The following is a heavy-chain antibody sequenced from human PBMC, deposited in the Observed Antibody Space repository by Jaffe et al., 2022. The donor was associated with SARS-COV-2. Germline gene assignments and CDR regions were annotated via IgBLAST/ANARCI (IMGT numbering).Heavy chain of an antibody. J-gene: IGHJ2*01. Sequence: QVQLVESGGGVVQPGRSLRLSCAASGFTFSSYAMHWVRQAPGKGLEWVAVISYDGSNKYYADSVKGRFTISRDNSKNTLYLQMNSLRAEDTAVYYCARDRRLKGYSNLFDLWGRGTLVTVSS. D-gene: IGHD4-4*01. V-gene: IGHV3-30-3*01. CDR3: ARDRRLKGYSNLFDL. CDR2: ISYDGSNK. CDR1: GFTFSSYA.